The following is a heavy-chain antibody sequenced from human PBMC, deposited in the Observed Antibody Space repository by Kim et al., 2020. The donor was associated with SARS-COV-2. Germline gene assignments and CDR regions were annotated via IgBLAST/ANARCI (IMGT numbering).Heavy chain of an antibody. CDR1: GGSISSSSYY. J-gene: IGHJ6*02. D-gene: IGHD1-26*01. Sequence: SETLSLTCTVSGGSISSSSYYWGWIRQPPGKGLEWIWSIYYSGSTYYNPSLKSRVTISVDTSKNQFSLKLSSVTAADTAVYYCARWVGATAYYYYYGMDVWGQGTTVTVSS. CDR3: ARWVGATAYYYYYGMDV. V-gene: IGHV4-39*01. CDR2: IYYSGST.